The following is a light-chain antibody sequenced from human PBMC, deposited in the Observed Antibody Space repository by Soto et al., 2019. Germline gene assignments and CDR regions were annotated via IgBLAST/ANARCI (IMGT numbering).Light chain of an antibody. Sequence: DIRVTQSPGCGSSSIGGRVSITCRASQGVSRWLAWYQQKPGKAPKLLIYAASSLQSGVPSRFSGSGSGTDFTLTISSLQPEDFATYYCQQSYSTPRTFGQGTKVDIK. CDR3: QQSYSTPRT. CDR2: AAS. CDR1: QGVSRW. J-gene: IGKJ1*01. V-gene: IGKV1-12*01.